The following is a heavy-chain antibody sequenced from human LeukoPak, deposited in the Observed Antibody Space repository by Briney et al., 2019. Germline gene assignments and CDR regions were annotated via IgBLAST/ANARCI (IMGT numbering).Heavy chain of an antibody. Sequence: NPSETLSLTCAVYGGSFSGYYWSWIRQPPGKGLEWLGEINHSGSTNYNPSLKSRVTISVDTSKNQFSLRLSSVTAADTAVYYCARVTGYIVEDYFDYWGQGTLVTVSS. J-gene: IGHJ4*02. CDR3: ARVTGYIVEDYFDY. V-gene: IGHV4-34*01. D-gene: IGHD3-22*01. CDR2: INHSGST. CDR1: GGSFSGYY.